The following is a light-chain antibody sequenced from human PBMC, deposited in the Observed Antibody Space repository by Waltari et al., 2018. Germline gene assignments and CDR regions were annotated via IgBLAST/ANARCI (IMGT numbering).Light chain of an antibody. CDR2: KAS. J-gene: IGKJ4*01. V-gene: IGKV1-5*03. CDR1: QSIGSY. CDR3: QQYTAYALT. Sequence: DIQMTQSPSTLSASVGDRVTITCRASQSIGSYLAWYQQKPGKAPNLLIYKASSLQSGVPSRFSGSGSGTEFTLTISSLQPDDFATYYCQQYTAYALTFGGGTKVE.